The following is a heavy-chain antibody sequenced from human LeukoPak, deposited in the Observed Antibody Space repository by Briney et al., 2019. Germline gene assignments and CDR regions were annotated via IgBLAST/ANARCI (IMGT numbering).Heavy chain of an antibody. CDR2: VTGRSSYI. Sequence: GGSLRLSCAVSGLSFSRFSMIWVRQAPGKGLEWVASVTGRSSYIYYADAVKGRFTISRDNVRNTLYLRMNSLRVEDTAVYYCAREKNDIVLTSYYFDYWGQGTLVTVSS. CDR3: AREKNDIVLTSYYFDY. CDR1: GLSFSRFS. J-gene: IGHJ4*02. D-gene: IGHD5-12*01. V-gene: IGHV3-21*04.